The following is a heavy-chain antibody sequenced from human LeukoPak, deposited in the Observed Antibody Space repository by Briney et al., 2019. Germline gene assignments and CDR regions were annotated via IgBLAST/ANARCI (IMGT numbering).Heavy chain of an antibody. CDR3: ARAWGRRGSPFHY. D-gene: IGHD3-16*01. CDR2: ISSSGSTI. CDR1: GFTFSSYW. Sequence: PGGSLRLSCAASGFTFSSYWMSWIRQAPGKGLEGVSYISSSGSTIYYADSVKGRFTISRDNAKNSLYLQMNSLRAEDTAVYYCARAWGRRGSPFHYWGQGTLVTVSS. V-gene: IGHV3-11*01. J-gene: IGHJ4*02.